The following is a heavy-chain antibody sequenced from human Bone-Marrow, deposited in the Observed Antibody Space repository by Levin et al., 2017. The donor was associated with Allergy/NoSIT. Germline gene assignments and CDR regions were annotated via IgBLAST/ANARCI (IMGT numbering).Heavy chain of an antibody. Sequence: GESLKISCAASGFTFSDYYMSWIRQAPGKGLEWVSYISSSGSTIYYADSVKGRFTISRDNAKNSLYLQINSLRAEDTAVYYCAHITYYYDSSGYSNRRAFDIWGQGTMVTVSS. J-gene: IGHJ3*02. D-gene: IGHD3-22*01. CDR1: GFTFSDYY. CDR2: ISSSGSTI. V-gene: IGHV3-11*01. CDR3: AHITYYYDSSGYSNRRAFDI.